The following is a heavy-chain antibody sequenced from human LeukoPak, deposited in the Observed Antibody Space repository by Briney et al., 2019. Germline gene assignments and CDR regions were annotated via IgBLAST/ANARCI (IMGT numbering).Heavy chain of an antibody. Sequence: SGGSLRLSCTTSGLIFSNFDMHWVRQARGKGLEWVSSIGKGGDTYYGGSVKGRFTISRDNAKNSLYLQMNSLRAEDTAVYYCARGSGGFLEWLLYDYWGQGTLVTVSS. J-gene: IGHJ4*02. D-gene: IGHD3-3*01. V-gene: IGHV3-13*01. CDR1: GLIFSNFD. CDR3: ARGSGGFLEWLLYDY. CDR2: IGKGGDT.